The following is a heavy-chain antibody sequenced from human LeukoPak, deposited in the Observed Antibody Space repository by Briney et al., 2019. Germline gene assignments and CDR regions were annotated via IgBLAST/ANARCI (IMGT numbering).Heavy chain of an antibody. V-gene: IGHV4-61*02. Sequence: SETLSLTCTVSGGSISSGSYYWSWIRQPAGKGLEWIGRIYTSGSTNYNPSLKSRVTISVDTSKNQFSLKLSSVTAADTAVYYCARGRSYPYYFDYWGQGTLVTV. CDR1: GGSISSGSYY. CDR3: ARGRSYPYYFDY. J-gene: IGHJ4*02. CDR2: IYTSGST. D-gene: IGHD1-26*01.